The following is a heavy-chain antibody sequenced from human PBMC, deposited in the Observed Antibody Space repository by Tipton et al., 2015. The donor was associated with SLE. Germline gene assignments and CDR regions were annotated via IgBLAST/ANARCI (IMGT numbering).Heavy chain of an antibody. CDR3: STGTYGSGNYSSFDY. V-gene: IGHV3-20*04. Sequence: GSLRLSCAASGFTFDEFGMSWVRQGPGKGLEWVSGINWNGASTGYADSVKGRFTISRDNAKNSLYLQMNSLRAEDTALYYCSTGTYGSGNYSSFDYWGQGTLVTVSS. D-gene: IGHD3-10*01. CDR2: INWNGAST. CDR1: GFTFDEFG. J-gene: IGHJ4*02.